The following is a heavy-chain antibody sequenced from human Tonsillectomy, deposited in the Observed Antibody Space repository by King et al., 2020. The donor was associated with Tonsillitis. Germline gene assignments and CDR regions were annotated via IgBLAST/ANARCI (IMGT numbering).Heavy chain of an antibody. CDR2: IYYTGST. J-gene: IGHJ5*01. D-gene: IGHD3-10*02. CDR3: ARESNCWPCFLSSVWFDS. V-gene: IGHV4-30-4*01. CDR1: GDSISSGDYY. Sequence: VQLQESGPGLEKPSQTLSLTCTVSGDSISSGDYYWSWLRQPPGKGLEWIGYIYYTGSTYYIPSLKSRVFISVDMSKNQFSLNLSSVTAADTAVYYCARESNCWPCFLSSVWFDSWGQGTLVTVSS.